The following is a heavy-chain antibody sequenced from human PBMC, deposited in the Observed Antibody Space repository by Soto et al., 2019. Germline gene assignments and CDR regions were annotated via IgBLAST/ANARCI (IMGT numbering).Heavy chain of an antibody. J-gene: IGHJ4*02. CDR2: IIPIFGTT. D-gene: IGHD1-26*01. CDR1: GGTFSTHA. Sequence: QVQLVQSGAEVKKPGSSVKVSCKASGGTFSTHAISWVRQAPGQGLEWMGGIIPIFGTTNYAQKFQGRVTITADKSTSTPYMEVRSLRSEDSAVYYCARGWETVGTTTPFAYWGQGTLVTVSS. V-gene: IGHV1-69*06. CDR3: ARGWETVGTTTPFAY.